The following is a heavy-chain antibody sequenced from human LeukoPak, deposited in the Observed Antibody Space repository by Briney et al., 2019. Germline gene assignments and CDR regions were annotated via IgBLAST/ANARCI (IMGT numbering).Heavy chain of an antibody. D-gene: IGHD1-26*01. CDR3: AKYYRYYYYYGMDV. Sequence: GGSLRLACAASGFTFSSYAMSWVRQAPGKGLEWVSAISGSGGSTYYADSVKGRFTISRDNSKNTLYLQMNSLRAEDTAVYYCAKYYRYYYYYGMDVWGQGTTVTVSS. CDR2: ISGSGGST. J-gene: IGHJ6*02. CDR1: GFTFSSYA. V-gene: IGHV3-23*01.